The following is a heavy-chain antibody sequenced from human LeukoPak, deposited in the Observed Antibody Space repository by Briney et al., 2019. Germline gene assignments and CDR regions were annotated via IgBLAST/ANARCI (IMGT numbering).Heavy chain of an antibody. D-gene: IGHD3-10*01. J-gene: IGHJ4*02. CDR1: GGSFSGYY. CDR3: ARSYGSGSYYLMAFDY. Sequence: SETLSLTCAVYGGSFSGYYWSWIRQPPGKGLEWIGEINHSGSTNYNPSLKSRVTISVDTSKNQFSLKLSSVTAADTAVYYCARSYGSGSYYLMAFDYWGQGTLVTVSS. V-gene: IGHV4-34*01. CDR2: INHSGST.